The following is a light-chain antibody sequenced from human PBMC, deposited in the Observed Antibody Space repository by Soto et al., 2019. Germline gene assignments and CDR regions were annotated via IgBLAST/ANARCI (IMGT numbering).Light chain of an antibody. J-gene: IGKJ1*01. V-gene: IGKV1-5*03. CDR1: QTISTW. CDR3: QQYRTYPWT. CDR2: KAS. Sequence: DIQMTQSPSTLSASVGDRVTITCRARQTISTWLAWYQQRPGKAPSLLIYKASSLESGVPSRFSGSGSGTEFTGTISCLQPDDFATYFCQQYRTYPWTFGQGTKVEVK.